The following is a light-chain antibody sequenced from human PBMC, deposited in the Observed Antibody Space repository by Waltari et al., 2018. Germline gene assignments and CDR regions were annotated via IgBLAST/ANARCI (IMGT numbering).Light chain of an antibody. CDR1: SSDVGNYDL. CDR2: EVT. Sequence: QSGLTQPASVSESPGQSITMSCTGTSSDVGNYDLVSWYQQYPGKAPKLMVYEVTRRSSGVSDRFSGSKSGNTASLTIYGLQSEDEADYYCCSYAGLGIYVFGTGTKVTVL. J-gene: IGLJ1*01. V-gene: IGLV2-23*02. CDR3: CSYAGLGIYV.